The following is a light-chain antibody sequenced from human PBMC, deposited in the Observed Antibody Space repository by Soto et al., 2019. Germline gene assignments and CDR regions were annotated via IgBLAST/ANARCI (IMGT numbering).Light chain of an antibody. V-gene: IGKV1-27*01. Sequence: DIQMTQSPSSLSASVGDRVTITCRASQDIGPYLAWYQQKSGRVPELLIYSASTLQSGVPSRFSGSGSGADFSLTSSGLQPEDAATYYCQKYDSCPLTFGGGTKVEI. CDR2: SAS. CDR1: QDIGPY. J-gene: IGKJ4*01. CDR3: QKYDSCPLT.